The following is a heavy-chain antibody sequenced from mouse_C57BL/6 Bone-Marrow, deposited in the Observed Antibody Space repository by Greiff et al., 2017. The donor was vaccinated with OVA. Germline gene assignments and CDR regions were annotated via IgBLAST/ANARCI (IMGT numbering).Heavy chain of an antibody. V-gene: IGHV5-4*01. CDR3: ARGLPPWFAY. CDR2: ISDGGSYT. Sequence: HLVESGGGLVKPGGSLTLSCAASGFTFSSYAMSWVRQTPEQRLEWVATISDGGSYTYYPDNVKGRFTISRDNAKNNLYLQMSHLKSEDTAMYYCARGLPPWFAYWGQGTLVTVSA. J-gene: IGHJ3*01. CDR1: GFTFSSYA. D-gene: IGHD2-10*01.